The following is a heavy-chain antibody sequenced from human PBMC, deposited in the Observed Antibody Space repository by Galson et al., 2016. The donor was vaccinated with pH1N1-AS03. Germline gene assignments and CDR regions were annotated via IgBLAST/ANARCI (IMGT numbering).Heavy chain of an antibody. Sequence: GKGLEWMGATSPDDSQTKYSPSFEGQVTISVDKSITTAFLQWNSLKASDTALYYCGRHTFSYDTTDTNRPDAFDIWGQGTMVTVFS. V-gene: IGHV5-51*01. CDR3: GRHTFSYDTTDTNRPDAFDI. D-gene: IGHD3-22*01. CDR2: TSPDDSQT. J-gene: IGHJ3*02.